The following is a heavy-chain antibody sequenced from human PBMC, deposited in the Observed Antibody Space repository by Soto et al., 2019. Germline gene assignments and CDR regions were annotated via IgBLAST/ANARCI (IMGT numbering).Heavy chain of an antibody. V-gene: IGHV2-5*02. CDR3: AHTGTLLRYFDWLGDWFDP. CDR1: GFSLSTSGVG. J-gene: IGHJ5*02. D-gene: IGHD3-9*01. Sequence: QITLKESGPTLVKPTQTLTLTCTFSGFSLSTSGVGVGWIRQPPGKALEWLALIYWDDDKRYSPSLKSRLTMTKETSKDQVVLTMTNIDLVDTATSYCAHTGTLLRYFDWLGDWFDPWGQGTLVTVSS. CDR2: IYWDDDK.